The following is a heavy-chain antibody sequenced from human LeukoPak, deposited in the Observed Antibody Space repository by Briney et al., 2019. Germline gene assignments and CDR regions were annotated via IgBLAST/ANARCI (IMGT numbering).Heavy chain of an antibody. J-gene: IGHJ4*02. CDR1: GYTFTNYD. V-gene: IGHV1-8*03. Sequence: ASVKVSCKASGYTFTNYDINWVRQATGQGLEWIGWVNPNSGNRDYAQKFQGRVTITRDTSISTAYMELSSLRPEDTAVYYCAKDVVGQQWLENYWGQGTLVTASS. D-gene: IGHD6-19*01. CDR2: VNPNSGNR. CDR3: AKDVVGQQWLENY.